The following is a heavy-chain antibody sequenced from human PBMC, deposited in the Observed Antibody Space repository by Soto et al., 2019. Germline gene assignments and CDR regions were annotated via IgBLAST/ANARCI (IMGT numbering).Heavy chain of an antibody. J-gene: IGHJ5*02. V-gene: IGHV3-74*01. D-gene: IGHD1-1*01. CDR3: ARVQSTVTVS. CDR2: INGDGSIT. CDR1: GFTLSSHW. Sequence: LRLSCAASGFTLSSHWMHWVRQAPGKGLVWVSRINGDGSITTYADSAKGRFTISRDNAKNTLYLQMNSLRAEDTAVYYCARVQSTVTVSWGQGNLVTVSS.